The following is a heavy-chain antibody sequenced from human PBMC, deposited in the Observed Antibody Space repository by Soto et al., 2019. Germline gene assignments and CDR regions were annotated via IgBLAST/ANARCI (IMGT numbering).Heavy chain of an antibody. V-gene: IGHV4-39*01. J-gene: IGHJ4*02. CDR1: GGSISSSSYY. CDR2: IYYSGST. Sequence: SETLSLTCTVSGGSISSSSYYWGWIRQPPGKGLEWIGSIYYSGSTYYNPSLKSRVTISVDTSKNQFSLKLSSVTAADTAVYYCAGIVHEYNWNFDYWGQGTLVTVSS. CDR3: AGIVHEYNWNFDY. D-gene: IGHD1-20*01.